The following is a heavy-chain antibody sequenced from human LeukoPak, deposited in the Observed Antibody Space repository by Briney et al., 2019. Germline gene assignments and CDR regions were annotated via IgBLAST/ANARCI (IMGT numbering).Heavy chain of an antibody. D-gene: IGHD2-2*02. J-gene: IGHJ5*02. CDR3: ATVVPAAIGWFDP. CDR1: GGSFSGYY. V-gene: IGHV4-34*01. CDR2: INHSGST. Sequence: SETLSLTCTVYGGSFSGYYWSWIRQPPGKGLEWIGEINHSGSTNYNPSLKSRVTISVDTSKNQFSLKLSSVTAADTAVYYCATVVPAAIGWFDPWGQGTMVTVSS.